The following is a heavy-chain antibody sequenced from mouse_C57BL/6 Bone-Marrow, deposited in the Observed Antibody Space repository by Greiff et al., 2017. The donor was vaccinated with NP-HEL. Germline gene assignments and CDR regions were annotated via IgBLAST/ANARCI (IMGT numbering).Heavy chain of an antibody. J-gene: IGHJ3*01. CDR1: GYTFTDYY. CDR2: INPYNGGT. CDR3: AREALWFAY. V-gene: IGHV1-19*01. Sequence: EVQLQQSGPVLVKPGASVKMSCKASGYTFTDYYMNWVKQSHGKSLEWIGVINPYNGGTSYNQKFKGKATLTVDKSSSTAYMELNSLTSEDSAVYYCAREALWFAYWGQGTLVTVSA.